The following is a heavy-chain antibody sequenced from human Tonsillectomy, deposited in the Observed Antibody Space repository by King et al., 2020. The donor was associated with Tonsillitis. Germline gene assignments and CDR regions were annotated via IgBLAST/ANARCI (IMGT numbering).Heavy chain of an antibody. CDR2: IHPNSGGT. CDR1: GYTFTGYY. J-gene: IGHJ3*02. V-gene: IGHV1-2*02. D-gene: IGHD5-12*01. CDR3: ARDLGYSGYDGAFNI. Sequence: VQLVESGAEVKKPGASVKVSCKASGYTFTGYYIHWVRQAPGQGLEWRGWIHPNSGGTNYAQRFQGRVTLTRDTSIRIAYMGLSRLRADDTAVYYYARDLGYSGYDGAFNIWGQGTMVTVSS.